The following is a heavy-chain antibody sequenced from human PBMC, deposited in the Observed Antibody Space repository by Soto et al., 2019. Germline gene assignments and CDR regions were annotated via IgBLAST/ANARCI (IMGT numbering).Heavy chain of an antibody. CDR1: GGSISSGGYY. J-gene: IGHJ6*02. Sequence: QVQLQESGPGLVKPSQTLSLTCTVSGGSISSGGYYWSWIRQHPGKGRECIGYIYYSGSTYYNPSLQRRVSXSXGXSXXQFSLKLRSVTAAETAVYYCAREFRFGDDYSGMDVWAQGTTVTVSS. V-gene: IGHV4-31*03. D-gene: IGHD3-10*01. CDR3: AREFRFGDDYSGMDV. CDR2: IYYSGST.